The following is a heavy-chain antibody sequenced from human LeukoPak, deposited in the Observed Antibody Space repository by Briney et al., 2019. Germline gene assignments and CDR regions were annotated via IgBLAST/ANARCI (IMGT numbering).Heavy chain of an antibody. J-gene: IGHJ5*02. CDR2: IRYDGSNK. CDR1: GFTFSSYG. Sequence: GGSLRLSCAASGFTFSSYGMHWVRQAPGKGLEWVAFIRYDGSNKYYADSVKGRFTISRHNSKNTLYLQMNSLIAEDTAVYYCARSRFGYYDNSAPPWGQGTLVTVSS. D-gene: IGHD3-22*01. CDR3: ARSRFGYYDNSAPP. V-gene: IGHV3-30*02.